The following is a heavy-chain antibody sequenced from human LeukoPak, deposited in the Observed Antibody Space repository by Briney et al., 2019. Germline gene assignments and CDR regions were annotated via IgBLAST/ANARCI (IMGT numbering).Heavy chain of an antibody. J-gene: IGHJ4*02. CDR2: IYYSGST. Sequence: SETLSLTCTVSGGSISSYYWSWIRQPPGKGLEYIGYIYYSGSTNYNPSLKSRVTISVDTSKNQSSLKLSSVTAADTAVYYCARHTRDDSSSPYYLNYWSQGTLVTVSS. D-gene: IGHD4-11*01. CDR1: GGSISSYY. CDR3: ARHTRDDSSSPYYLNY. V-gene: IGHV4-59*08.